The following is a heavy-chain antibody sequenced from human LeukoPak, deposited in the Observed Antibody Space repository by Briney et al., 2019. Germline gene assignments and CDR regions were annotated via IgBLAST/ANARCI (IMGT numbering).Heavy chain of an antibody. D-gene: IGHD2-15*01. CDR3: ARDLGGADIVVVVAATGMGY. J-gene: IGHJ4*02. V-gene: IGHV1-46*03. CDR2: INPSGGST. Sequence: PRASVTVSCKASGYTFTSYYMHWVRQAPGQGLEWMGIINPSGGSTSYAQKFQGRVTMTRDTSTSTVYMELSSLRSEDTAVYYCARDLGGADIVVVVAATGMGYWGQGTLVTVSS. CDR1: GYTFTSYY.